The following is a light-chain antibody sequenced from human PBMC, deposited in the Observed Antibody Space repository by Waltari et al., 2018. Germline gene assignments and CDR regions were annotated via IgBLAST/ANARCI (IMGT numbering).Light chain of an antibody. J-gene: IGKJ5*01. CDR3: QQYNDWPPIT. V-gene: IGKV3-15*01. CDR2: DSS. CDR1: QNINDK. Sequence: EVVMTQSPDTLSVSPGERATLSCRARQNINDKLARYQQKTGQAPKLPIFDSSTRATGDPARFSGSGSGTDFTLTISSLQSEDFAIYYCQQYNDWPPITFGPGTRLQIK.